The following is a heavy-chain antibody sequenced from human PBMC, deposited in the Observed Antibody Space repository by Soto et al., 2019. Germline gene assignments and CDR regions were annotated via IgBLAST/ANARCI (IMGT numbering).Heavy chain of an antibody. CDR3: ARGVHYDTSGYYYFY. D-gene: IGHD3-22*01. CDR1: GGTFSSYA. Sequence: SVKVSCKASGGTFSSYAIDWVRQAPGQGLEWMGGIIPIFGTANYAQKFQGRITITADESTSTAYMELRSLRSEDTAVYYCARGVHYDTSGYYYFYWGQGTLVTVSS. CDR2: IIPIFGTA. V-gene: IGHV1-69*13. J-gene: IGHJ4*02.